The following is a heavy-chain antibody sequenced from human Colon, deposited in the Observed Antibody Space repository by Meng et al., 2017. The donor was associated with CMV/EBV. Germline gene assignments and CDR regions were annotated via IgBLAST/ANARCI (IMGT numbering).Heavy chain of an antibody. CDR3: ARVRQLEGSSSNYHYYYGMDV. CDR1: GFIFSDHY. Sequence: GESLKISCAGSGFIFSDHYIDWVRQAPGKGLEWVGRAGNKASRYTTEYAASVTGRFTFSRDDSENSMYLQMNSLKSEDTAVYYCARVRQLEGSSSNYHYYYGMDVWGQGTTVTVSS. CDR2: AGNKASRYTT. V-gene: IGHV3-72*01. J-gene: IGHJ6*02. D-gene: IGHD1-1*01.